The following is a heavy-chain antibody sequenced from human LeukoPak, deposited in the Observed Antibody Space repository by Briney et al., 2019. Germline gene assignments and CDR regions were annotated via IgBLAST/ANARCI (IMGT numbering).Heavy chain of an antibody. CDR1: GYSISSGYY. CDR2: IYHSGST. Sequence: PSETLSLACAVSGYSISSGYYWGWIRQPPGKGLEWIGSIYHSGSTYYNPSLKSRDTISVDTSKNQFSLKLSSVTAADTAVYYCASAVVVIRFDYWGQGTLVTVSS. J-gene: IGHJ4*02. CDR3: ASAVVVIRFDY. D-gene: IGHD3-22*01. V-gene: IGHV4-38-2*01.